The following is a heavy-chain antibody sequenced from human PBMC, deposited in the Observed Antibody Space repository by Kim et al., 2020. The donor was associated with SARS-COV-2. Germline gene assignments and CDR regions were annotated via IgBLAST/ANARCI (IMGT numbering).Heavy chain of an antibody. CDR3: ARDVGSD. J-gene: IGHJ4*02. CDR2: YSGST. V-gene: IGHV4-31*02. Sequence: YSGSTYYNPSLKSRVTISVDTSKNQFSLKLSSVTAADTAVYYCARDVGSDWGQGTLVTVSS. D-gene: IGHD6-25*01.